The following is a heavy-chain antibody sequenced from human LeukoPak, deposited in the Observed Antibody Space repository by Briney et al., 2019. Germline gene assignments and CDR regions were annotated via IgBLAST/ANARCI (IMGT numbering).Heavy chain of an antibody. V-gene: IGHV1-2*06. CDR2: INPNSGGT. D-gene: IGHD6-13*01. J-gene: IGHJ5*02. Sequence: ASVKVSCKASGYTFTGYYMHWVRQAPGQGLEWMGRINPNSGGTKYAQKFQGRVTITRDTSASTAYMELSSLRSEDTAVYYCASSSWYNWFDPWGQGTLVTVSS. CDR1: GYTFTGYY. CDR3: ASSSWYNWFDP.